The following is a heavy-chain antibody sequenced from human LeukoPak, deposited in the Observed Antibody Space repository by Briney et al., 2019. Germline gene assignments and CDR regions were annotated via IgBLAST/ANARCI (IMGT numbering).Heavy chain of an antibody. CDR3: AKVWDSTLVGATTNY. CDR2: ISGSGGST. Sequence: GGSLRLSCAASGFTFSSYAMSWVRQAPGKGLEWVSAISGSGGSTYYADSVKGRFTISRDNSKNTLYLQMNSLRAEDTAVYYCAKVWDSTLVGATTNYWGQGTLVTVSS. D-gene: IGHD1-26*01. J-gene: IGHJ4*02. CDR1: GFTFSSYA. V-gene: IGHV3-23*01.